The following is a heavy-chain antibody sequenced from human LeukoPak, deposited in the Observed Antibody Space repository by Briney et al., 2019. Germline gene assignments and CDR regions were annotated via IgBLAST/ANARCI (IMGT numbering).Heavy chain of an antibody. V-gene: IGHV4-39*01. CDR1: GGSISSSRYY. Sequence: PSETLSLTCTVSGGSISSSRYYWGWIRPPPGKGLEWIGSIYSSGNTYYNTSLKSRLNISVDTSENQFSLKLSSVTAADTAVYYCARPGGYCGGDWYSNSDAWGQGTTVTVSS. J-gene: IGHJ6*02. D-gene: IGHD2-21*02. CDR2: IYSSGNT. CDR3: ARPGGYCGGDWYSNSDA.